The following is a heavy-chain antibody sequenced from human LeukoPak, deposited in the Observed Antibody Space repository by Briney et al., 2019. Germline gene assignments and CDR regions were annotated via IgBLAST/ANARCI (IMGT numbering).Heavy chain of an antibody. D-gene: IGHD2-15*01. J-gene: IGHJ4*02. Sequence: GGSLRLSCAAPGFTVSSNYMSWVRQAPGKGLEWVSVIYSGGSTYYADSVKGRFTISRDNSKNTLYLQMNSLRAEDTAVYYCARDLGGGSCYYHWGQGTLVTVSS. CDR3: ARDLGGGSCYYH. V-gene: IGHV3-66*01. CDR2: IYSGGST. CDR1: GFTVSSNY.